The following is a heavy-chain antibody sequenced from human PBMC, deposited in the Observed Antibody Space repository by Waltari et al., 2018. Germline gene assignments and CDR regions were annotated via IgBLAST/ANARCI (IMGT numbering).Heavy chain of an antibody. J-gene: IGHJ2*01. CDR1: GFRFGIYP. CDR2: ITADGLSR. D-gene: IGHD3-10*01. Sequence: EGQLLESGGGLVQTGGSLRLSCADSGFRFGIYPMTWVRQAPGKGLEWVSTITADGLSRNYADSVKGRFTISRDNSKNILDLQMNTLRAEDTAVYFCAKADFGNPYWFFDLWGRGTLLTVSS. CDR3: AKADFGNPYWFFDL. V-gene: IGHV3-23*01.